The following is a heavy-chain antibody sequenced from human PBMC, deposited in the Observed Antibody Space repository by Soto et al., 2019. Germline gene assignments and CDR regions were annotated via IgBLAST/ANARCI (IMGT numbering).Heavy chain of an antibody. CDR2: INSDGSST. CDR1: GFTFRSYW. V-gene: IGHV3-74*01. D-gene: IGHD1-26*01. Sequence: GGSLRLSCAASGFTFRSYWMQWVRQAPGKGLVWVSWINSDGSSTSYADSVKGRFTISRDNAKNTLYLQMNSLRAEDTAVYYCARDLVGATIWGQGTLVTVSS. J-gene: IGHJ4*02. CDR3: ARDLVGATI.